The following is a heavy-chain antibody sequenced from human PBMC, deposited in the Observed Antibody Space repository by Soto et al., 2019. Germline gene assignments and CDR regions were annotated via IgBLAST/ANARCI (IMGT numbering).Heavy chain of an antibody. V-gene: IGHV3-30-3*01. J-gene: IGHJ6*02. CDR2: ISYDGSNK. Sequence: QPGGSLRLSCAASGFTFSSYAMHWVRQAPGKGLEWVAVISYDGSNKYYADSVKGRFTISRDNSKNTLYLQMNSLRAEDTAVYYCARDWNRIGCSSTSCATGPYYGMDVWGQGTTVTVSS. CDR3: ARDWNRIGCSSTSCATGPYYGMDV. D-gene: IGHD2-2*01. CDR1: GFTFSSYA.